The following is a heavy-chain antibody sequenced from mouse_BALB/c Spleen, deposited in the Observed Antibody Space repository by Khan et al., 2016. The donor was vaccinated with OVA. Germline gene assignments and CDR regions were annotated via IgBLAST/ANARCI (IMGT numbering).Heavy chain of an antibody. Sequence: EVQLQESGPSLVKPSQTLSLTCSVTGDSITSGYWNWIRKFPGNKFEYMGYIDYSGNTYYNPSLESRISITRDKSKNHYYLQLNSVTTEYTATYYCVAYDGYVFDYWVQGTTLTVSS. CDR3: VAYDGYVFDY. CDR2: IDYSGNT. J-gene: IGHJ2*01. D-gene: IGHD1-2*01. CDR1: GDSITSGY. V-gene: IGHV3-8*02.